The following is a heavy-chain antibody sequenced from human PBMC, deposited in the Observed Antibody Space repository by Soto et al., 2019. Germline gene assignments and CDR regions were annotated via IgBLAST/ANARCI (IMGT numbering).Heavy chain of an antibody. CDR1: GFTFNSYA. Sequence: GALRLSCAASGFTFNSYAMHWVRQAPGKGLEWVAVISYDGSNKYYADSVKGRFTISRDNSKNTLYLQMNSLRAEDTAVYYCARGTLPRSRDYWGQGTLVTVSS. J-gene: IGHJ4*02. D-gene: IGHD1-1*01. CDR2: ISYDGSNK. V-gene: IGHV3-30-3*01. CDR3: ARGTLPRSRDY.